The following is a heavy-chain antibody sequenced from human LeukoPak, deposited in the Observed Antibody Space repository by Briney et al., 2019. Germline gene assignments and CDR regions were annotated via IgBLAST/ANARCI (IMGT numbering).Heavy chain of an antibody. CDR3: ARDWSSGWYEEYYFDY. CDR1: GFTFDDYG. D-gene: IGHD6-19*01. Sequence: GGSLRLSCAASGFTFDDYGMSWVRQAPGKGLEWVSGINWNGGSTGYADSVKGRFTISRDNAKNSLYLQMNGLRAEDTALYYCARDWSSGWYEEYYFDYWGQGTLVTVSS. CDR2: INWNGGST. J-gene: IGHJ4*02. V-gene: IGHV3-20*04.